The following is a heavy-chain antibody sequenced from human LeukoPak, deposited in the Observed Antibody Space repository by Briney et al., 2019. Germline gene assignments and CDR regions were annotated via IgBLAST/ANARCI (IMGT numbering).Heavy chain of an antibody. V-gene: IGHV1-69*05. J-gene: IGHJ3*02. D-gene: IGHD4-23*01. CDR1: GGTFSSYA. CDR2: IIPIFGTA. Sequence: ASVKVSCKASGGTFSSYAISWVRQAPGQGLGWMGGIIPIFGTANYAQKFQGRVTITTDESTSTAYMELSSLRSEDTAVYYCARKPTINSAFDIWGQGTMVTVSS. CDR3: ARKPTINSAFDI.